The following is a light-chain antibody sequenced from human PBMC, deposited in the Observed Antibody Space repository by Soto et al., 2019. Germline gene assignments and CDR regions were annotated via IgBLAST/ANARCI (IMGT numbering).Light chain of an antibody. CDR2: KTS. V-gene: IGKV1-5*03. CDR3: QQYKTT. J-gene: IGKJ3*01. Sequence: DILLTQSPSTLSASIGDRVTITCRTSQTINNWLAWYQQKPGKAPKLLIHKTSILESGVPSRFSGNGSGTEFNLTISSLQPDDVATYYCQQYKTTFGPGTKVDIX. CDR1: QTINNW.